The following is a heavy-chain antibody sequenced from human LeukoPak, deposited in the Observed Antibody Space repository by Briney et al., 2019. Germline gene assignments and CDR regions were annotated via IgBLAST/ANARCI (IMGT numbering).Heavy chain of an antibody. V-gene: IGHV3-23*01. CDR3: AKEFTTVTTSAFCFDY. D-gene: IGHD4-17*01. Sequence: GGSLRLSCAASGFTFSSYAMSWVRQAPGKGLEWVSAISGSGGSTYYADSVKGRFTISRDNSKNTLYLQMNSLRAEDTAVYYCAKEFTTVTTSAFCFDYWGQGTPVTVSS. CDR1: GFTFSSYA. CDR2: ISGSGGST. J-gene: IGHJ4*02.